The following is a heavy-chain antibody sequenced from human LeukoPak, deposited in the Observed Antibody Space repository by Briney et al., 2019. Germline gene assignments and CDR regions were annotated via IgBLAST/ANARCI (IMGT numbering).Heavy chain of an antibody. CDR2: IDPSDSYT. Sequence: GESLKISCKGSGYSFTSYWISWVRQMPGKGLEWMGRIDPSDSYTNYSPSFQGHVTISADKSISTAYLQWSSLKASDTAMYYCARRPKYCSGGSCYSSYFDYWGQGTLVTVSS. CDR1: GYSFTSYW. D-gene: IGHD2-15*01. CDR3: ARRPKYCSGGSCYSSYFDY. J-gene: IGHJ4*02. V-gene: IGHV5-10-1*01.